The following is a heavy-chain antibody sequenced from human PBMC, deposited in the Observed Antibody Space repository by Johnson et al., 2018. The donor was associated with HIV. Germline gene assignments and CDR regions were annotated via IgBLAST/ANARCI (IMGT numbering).Heavy chain of an antibody. J-gene: IGHJ3*01. D-gene: IGHD1-26*01. CDR2: IRFDGSNN. CDR3: AKDRASVWYSGSYLVD. Sequence: QVQLVESGGGVVQPGGSLRLSCAASGFTFSSYGMHWVRQAPGKGLEWVAFIRFDGSNNYYTDSVKGRFTTSRDNSKNTLYMQMNSLRADDTAVYYCAKDRASVWYSGSYLVDWGQGTMVTVSS. CDR1: GFTFSSYG. V-gene: IGHV3-30*02.